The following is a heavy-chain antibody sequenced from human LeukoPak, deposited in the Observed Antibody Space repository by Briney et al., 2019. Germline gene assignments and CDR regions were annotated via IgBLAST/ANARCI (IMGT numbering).Heavy chain of an antibody. J-gene: IGHJ4*02. D-gene: IGHD6-13*01. V-gene: IGHV1-18*01. CDR2: ISAYNGNT. Sequence: ASVTVSFTASGYTFTIYGISWVRQAPGQGLEWMGWISAYNGNTNYAQKLQGRVTMTTDTSTSTAYMELRSLRSDDTAVYYCAIGIAAAGALDYWGQGTLVTVSS. CDR3: AIGIAAAGALDY. CDR1: GYTFTIYG.